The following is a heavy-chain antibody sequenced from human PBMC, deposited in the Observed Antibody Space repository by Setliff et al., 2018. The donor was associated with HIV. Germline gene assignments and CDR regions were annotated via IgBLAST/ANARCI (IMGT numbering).Heavy chain of an antibody. Sequence: PSETLSLTCTVSSGSVSRSDYYWGWIRQTPGKGLEWIGSIYWSGLTFYNPSLKSRVTISVDTSKNQFSLRLNSVTAADTAVYYCARHLRGGSYYFDYWGQGTLVTVSS. CDR2: IYWSGLT. CDR1: SGSVSRSDYY. J-gene: IGHJ4*02. CDR3: ARHLRGGSYYFDY. D-gene: IGHD1-26*01. V-gene: IGHV4-39*01.